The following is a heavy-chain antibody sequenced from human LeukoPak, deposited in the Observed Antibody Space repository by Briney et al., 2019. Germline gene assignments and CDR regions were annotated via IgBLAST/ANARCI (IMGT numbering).Heavy chain of an antibody. CDR1: GVSISSSNNF. Sequence: PSETLSLTCTVSGVSISSSNNFWGWIRQPPGKGLEWIGAIHYSGTIYYIPSLKSRVTISLDTSKNQVSLILNSVIAADTAVYYCMRHEEEDGYNAKPIDFWGQGTLVTVSS. CDR3: MRHEEEDGYNAKPIDF. CDR2: IHYSGTI. V-gene: IGHV4-39*01. J-gene: IGHJ4*02. D-gene: IGHD5-24*01.